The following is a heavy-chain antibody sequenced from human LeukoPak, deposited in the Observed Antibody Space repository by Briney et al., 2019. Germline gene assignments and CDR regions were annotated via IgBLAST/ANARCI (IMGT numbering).Heavy chain of an antibody. J-gene: IGHJ4*02. V-gene: IGHV3-30-3*01. D-gene: IGHD1-26*01. CDR2: ISYDGSNK. CDR1: GFTFSSYA. CDR3: ARVLEYRGSYYDYFDY. Sequence: GRSLRLSCAASGFTFSSYAMHWVRQAPGKGLEWVAVISYDGSNKYYADSVKGRFTISRDNSKNTLYLQMNSLRAEDTAVYYCARVLEYRGSYYDYFDYWGQGTLVTVSS.